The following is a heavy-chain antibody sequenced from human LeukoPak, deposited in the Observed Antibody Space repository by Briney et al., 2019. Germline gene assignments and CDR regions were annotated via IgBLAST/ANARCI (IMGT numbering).Heavy chain of an antibody. J-gene: IGHJ4*02. D-gene: IGHD3-10*01. Sequence: ASVKVSCKTSGYTFSTYYMHWVRQAPGRGLEWPGIILPTDGITCYTQNIQGKVTMTRDTATGTVYLELSSLRSEDTAVYWGGRANGGGLDYWGQGTLITVSS. CDR1: GYTFSTYY. V-gene: IGHV1-46*01. CDR3: GRANGGGLDY. CDR2: ILPTDGIT.